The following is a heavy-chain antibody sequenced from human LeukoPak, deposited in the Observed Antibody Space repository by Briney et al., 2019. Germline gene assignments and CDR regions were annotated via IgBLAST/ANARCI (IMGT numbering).Heavy chain of an antibody. CDR2: MNPNSDNT. CDR3: ARVYDSSGHYPIDY. J-gene: IGHJ4*02. CDR1: GYTFTSYD. V-gene: IGHV1-8*01. Sequence: ASVKFSCKASGYTFTSYDINWVRQATGQGLEWMGWMNPNSDNTGYARKFQGRVTITRNTSISTAYMELSSLRSEDTAVYYCARVYDSSGHYPIDYWGQGTLVTVSS. D-gene: IGHD3-22*01.